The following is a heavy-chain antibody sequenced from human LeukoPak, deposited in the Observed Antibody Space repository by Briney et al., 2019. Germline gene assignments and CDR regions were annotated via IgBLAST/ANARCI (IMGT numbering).Heavy chain of an antibody. V-gene: IGHV4-39*07. CDR3: ARDIAAAGDY. CDR1: GGSISSSSYY. Sequence: SETLSLTCTVSGGSISSSSYYWGWIRQPPGKGLEWIGIIYYSGSTYYNPSLKSRVTISVDTSKNQFSLKLSSVTAADTAVYYCARDIAAAGDYWGQGTLVPVSS. J-gene: IGHJ4*02. CDR2: IYYSGST. D-gene: IGHD6-13*01.